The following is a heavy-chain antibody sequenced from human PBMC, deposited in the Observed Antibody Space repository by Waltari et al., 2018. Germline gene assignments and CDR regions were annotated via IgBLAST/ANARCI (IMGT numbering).Heavy chain of an antibody. Sequence: QVQLQESGPGLVKPSETLSLTCTVPGGSISSRYWSWIRQPPGKGLEWIGYIYYSGSTNYNPSLKSRVTISVDTSKNQFSLKLSSVTAADTAVYYCARIVGITGYIWYFDLWGRGTLVTVSS. CDR3: ARIVGITGYIWYFDL. D-gene: IGHD1-20*01. CDR2: IYYSGST. J-gene: IGHJ2*01. CDR1: GGSISSRY. V-gene: IGHV4-59*11.